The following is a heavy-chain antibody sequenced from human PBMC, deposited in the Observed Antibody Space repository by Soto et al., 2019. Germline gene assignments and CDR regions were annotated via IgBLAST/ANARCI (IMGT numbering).Heavy chain of an antibody. CDR1: GYTFTNSD. CDR3: ARRPHCSGGICYYGLDN. Sequence: QVQLVQSGAEVKKPGASVKVSCKASGYTFTNSDINWVRQAPGQGLEWMGWMNPDSGHAAYAQKFQGRVTLTKSTSTSTVYMEMSSLGSEDTAVYYCARRPHCSGGICYYGLDNWGQGTLVTVSS. CDR2: MNPDSGHA. V-gene: IGHV1-8*01. J-gene: IGHJ4*02. D-gene: IGHD2-15*01.